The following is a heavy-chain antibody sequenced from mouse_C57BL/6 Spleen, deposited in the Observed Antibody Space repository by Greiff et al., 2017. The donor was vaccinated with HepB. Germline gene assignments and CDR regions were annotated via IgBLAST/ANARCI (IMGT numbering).Heavy chain of an antibody. CDR3: ARGGWETWFAY. CDR1: GYTFTDYN. D-gene: IGHD3-3*01. J-gene: IGHJ3*01. Sequence: EVQLQESGPELVKPGASVKMSCKASGYTFTDYNMHWVKQSHGKSLEWIGYINPNNGGTSYNQKFKGKATLTVNKSSSTAYMELRSLTSEDSAVYYCARGGWETWFAYWGQGTLVTVSA. CDR2: INPNNGGT. V-gene: IGHV1-22*01.